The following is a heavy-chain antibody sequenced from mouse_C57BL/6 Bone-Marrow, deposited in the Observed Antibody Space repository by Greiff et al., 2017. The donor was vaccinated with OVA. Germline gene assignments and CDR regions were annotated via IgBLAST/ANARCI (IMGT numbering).Heavy chain of an antibody. Sequence: VQRVESGAELVRPGASVTLSCKASGYTFTDYEMHWVKQTPVHGLEWIGAIDPETGGTAYNQKFKGKAILTADKSSSTAYMELRSLTSEDSAVYYCTRRDYDYDVGFDYWGQGTTLTVSS. CDR2: IDPETGGT. V-gene: IGHV1-15*01. CDR3: TRRDYDYDVGFDY. J-gene: IGHJ2*01. CDR1: GYTFTDYE. D-gene: IGHD2-4*01.